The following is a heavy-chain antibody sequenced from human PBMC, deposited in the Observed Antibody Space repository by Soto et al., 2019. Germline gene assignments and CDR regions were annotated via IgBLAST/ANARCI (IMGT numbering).Heavy chain of an antibody. V-gene: IGHV3-23*01. Sequence: GGSLRLSCAASGFTFSNAWMSWVRQAPGKGLEWVSAISGSGGSTYYADSVKGRFTISRDNSKNTLYLQMNSLRAEDTAVYYCAYSSTPFDYWGQGTLVTVSS. J-gene: IGHJ4*02. CDR1: GFTFSNAW. CDR3: AYSSTPFDY. D-gene: IGHD6-13*01. CDR2: ISGSGGST.